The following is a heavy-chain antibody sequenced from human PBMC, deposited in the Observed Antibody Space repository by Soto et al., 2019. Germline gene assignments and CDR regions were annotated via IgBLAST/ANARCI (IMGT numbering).Heavy chain of an antibody. CDR2: ISGSGGST. CDR3: AKLRGSSGWYRGAFDI. Sequence: GGSLRLSCAASGFTFSSYAMSWVRQAPGKGLEWVSAISGSGGSTYYADSVKGRFTISRDNSKNTLCLQMNSLRAEDTAVYYCAKLRGSSGWYRGAFDIWGQGTMVTVSS. V-gene: IGHV3-23*01. CDR1: GFTFSSYA. D-gene: IGHD6-19*01. J-gene: IGHJ3*02.